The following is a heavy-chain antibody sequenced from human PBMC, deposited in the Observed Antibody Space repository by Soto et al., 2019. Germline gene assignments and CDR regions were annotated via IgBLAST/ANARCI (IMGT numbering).Heavy chain of an antibody. CDR1: GFTFSTFG. D-gene: IGHD4-17*01. Sequence: QVQLVESGGGVVQPGRSLRLSCAASGFTFSTFGMHWVRQAPGKGLEWVAIIAHDGSNKYYADSVMGRFTISRDNSKNTLYLQVNSLSADYTAVYYSAKANEYGEPDHWGQGTLVTVSS. V-gene: IGHV3-30*18. CDR3: AKANEYGEPDH. J-gene: IGHJ4*02. CDR2: IAHDGSNK.